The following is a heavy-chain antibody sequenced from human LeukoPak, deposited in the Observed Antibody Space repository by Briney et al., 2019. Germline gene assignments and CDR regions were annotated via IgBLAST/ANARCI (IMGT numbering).Heavy chain of an antibody. CDR1: GGSITRGSSY. V-gene: IGHV4-39*01. CDR3: ARRNSGGTLDY. Sequence: SETLSLTCTVSGGSITRGSSYWAGLRDPPGRGLEWSGSIYSGGRTYYHPSLKRRVTISVDTSQKQFSLTLPSVTAADTAVYYCARRNSGGTLDYWGQGTLVTVSS. D-gene: IGHD4-17*01. CDR2: IYSGGRT. J-gene: IGHJ4*02.